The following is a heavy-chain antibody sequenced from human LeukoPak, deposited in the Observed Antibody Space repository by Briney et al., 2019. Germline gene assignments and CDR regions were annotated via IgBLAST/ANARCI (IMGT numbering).Heavy chain of an antibody. D-gene: IGHD1-14*01. V-gene: IGHV3-48*03. Sequence: GGAPRLSCAAPGYTFCSYEMSWGCHALGEGLEWVSYINNSGSTKYYAAVVKGRSTITRDNDKNSLYLQINSIGDEDTGVYYCASDNPFYYNYMDVYGKG. CDR2: INNSGSTK. CDR3: ASDNPFYYNYMDV. CDR1: GYTFCSYE. J-gene: IGHJ6*03.